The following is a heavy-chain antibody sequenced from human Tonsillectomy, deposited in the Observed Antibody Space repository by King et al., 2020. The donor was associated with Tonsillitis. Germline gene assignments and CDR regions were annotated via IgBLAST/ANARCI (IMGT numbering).Heavy chain of an antibody. V-gene: IGHV4-59*01. CDR2: SDYSGSA. CDR1: GDSISVFS. Sequence: VQLQESGPGLVKPSETLSLTCTVSGDSISVFSWSWLRQPPGKALEWIGYSDYSGSARYNPSLKSRVTISIHTSKNQFSLRLTSVTAADTAVYFCARFGNSFDYWGQGSLVTVSS. J-gene: IGHJ4*02. D-gene: IGHD3-10*01. CDR3: ARFGNSFDY.